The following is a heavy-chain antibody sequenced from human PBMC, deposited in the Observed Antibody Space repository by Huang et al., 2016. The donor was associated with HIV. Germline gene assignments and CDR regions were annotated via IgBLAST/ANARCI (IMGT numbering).Heavy chain of an antibody. CDR3: ARSQSGAATAMGSDYYYYNYMDV. CDR2: GIPGLGTT. CDR1: GGTFNSYA. V-gene: IGHV1-69*13. J-gene: IGHJ6*03. Sequence: QVQLVQSGAEVKKPGSSVKVSCKASGGTFNSYAINWVRQAPGEGVEWMGGGIPGLGTTKTGQKFQGRVTITAEESTGTAYMELSSLRSNDTAVYYCARSQSGAATAMGSDYYYYNYMDVWGKGTTVTVSS. D-gene: IGHD5-18*01.